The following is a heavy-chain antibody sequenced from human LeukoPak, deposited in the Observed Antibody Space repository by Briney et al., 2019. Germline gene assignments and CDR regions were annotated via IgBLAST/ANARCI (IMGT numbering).Heavy chain of an antibody. J-gene: IGHJ4*02. Sequence: GGSLRLSCAASGFTVSSNYMSWVRQAPGKGLEWVSVIYSGGSTYYADSVKGRFTISRDNSKNTLYLQMNSLRAEDTAVYYCARADSSWYPYLDYWGQGTLVTVSS. CDR2: IYSGGST. V-gene: IGHV3-53*01. CDR3: ARADSSWYPYLDY. D-gene: IGHD6-13*01. CDR1: GFTVSSNY.